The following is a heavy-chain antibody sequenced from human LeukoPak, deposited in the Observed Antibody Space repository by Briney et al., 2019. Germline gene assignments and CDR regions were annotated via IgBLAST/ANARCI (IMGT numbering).Heavy chain of an antibody. D-gene: IGHD5-24*01. CDR1: GFTFDDYA. J-gene: IGHJ4*02. CDR2: ISWDSVNI. V-gene: IGHV3-9*01. Sequence: GGSLRLSCAASGFTFDDYAMHWVRQAPGKGLEWVSGISWDSVNIGYEDSVKGRFTISRDNAKNSLYLQMNSLRPEDTALYYCVKDRGLRNQWLQVTYDSWGQGTLVTVSS. CDR3: VKDRGLRNQWLQVTYDS.